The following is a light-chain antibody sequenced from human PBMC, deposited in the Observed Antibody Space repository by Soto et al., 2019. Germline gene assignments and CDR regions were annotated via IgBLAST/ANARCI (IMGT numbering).Light chain of an antibody. CDR1: QGISDT. CDR3: QQYNNWPWT. Sequence: IVMSQSPANLSVSPERIATLSCGASQGISDTLAWYRQKPGKAPRLLIYGASKLATGFPARFSGSGSGTDFTLTISSLQSEDFAVYYCQQYNNWPWTFGQGTQVDIK. J-gene: IGKJ1*01. CDR2: GAS. V-gene: IGKV3-15*01.